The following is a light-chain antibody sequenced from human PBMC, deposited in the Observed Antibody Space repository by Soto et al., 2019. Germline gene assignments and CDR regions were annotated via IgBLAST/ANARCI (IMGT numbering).Light chain of an antibody. Sequence: EIVMTQSPATLSVSPGERATLSCRASQSVSNNLAWYQQKPGQAPRLLIYGASSRATGIPDRFSGSGSGTDLTLTISRLEPEDFAVYYCQQYGSSPITFGQGTRLEIK. J-gene: IGKJ5*01. V-gene: IGKV3-20*01. CDR3: QQYGSSPIT. CDR2: GAS. CDR1: QSVSNN.